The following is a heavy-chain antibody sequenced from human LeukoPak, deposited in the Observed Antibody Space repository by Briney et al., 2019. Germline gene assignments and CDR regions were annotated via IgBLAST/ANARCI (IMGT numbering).Heavy chain of an antibody. J-gene: IGHJ5*02. CDR2: TLYRSKWYY. Sequence: SQTLSLTFAISGDSVSSNSAGWNWLRQSPSRGLEGLGRTLYRSKWYYDYAPSVQSRIIISADTSKNQFSLHLNSATPDDTAVYYRARSMALRGVDWVDPGGQGTLVTVSA. CDR3: ARSMALRGVDWVDP. CDR1: GDSVSSNSAG. V-gene: IGHV6-1*01. D-gene: IGHD2-8*02.